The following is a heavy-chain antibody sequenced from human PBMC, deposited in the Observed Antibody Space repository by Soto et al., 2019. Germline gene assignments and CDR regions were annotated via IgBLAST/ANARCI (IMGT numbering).Heavy chain of an antibody. CDR2: IYWNDDK. D-gene: IGHD2-21*01. Sequence: SGPTLVNPTQTLTLTCTFSGFSLGTSGVGVGWIRQPPGKAPEWLALIYWNDDKRYSPSLKCRLTITKDTSKNQVVLTMTNMDPVDTATYYCAHGTPHVVMDVWGQGTTVTVSS. CDR3: AHGTPHVVMDV. J-gene: IGHJ6*02. CDR1: GFSLGTSGVG. V-gene: IGHV2-5*01.